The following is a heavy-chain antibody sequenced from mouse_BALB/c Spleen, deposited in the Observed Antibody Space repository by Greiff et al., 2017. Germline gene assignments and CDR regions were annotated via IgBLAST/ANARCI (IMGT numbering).Heavy chain of an antibody. Sequence: QVQLQQSGAELMKPGASVKISCKATGYTFSSYWIEWVKQRPGHGLEWIGEILPGSGSTNYNEKFKGKATFTADTSSNTAYMQLSSLTSEDSAVYYCARGFITTAAYWGQGTLVTVSA. J-gene: IGHJ3*01. V-gene: IGHV1-9*01. CDR3: ARGFITTAAY. CDR2: ILPGSGST. CDR1: GYTFSSYW. D-gene: IGHD1-1*01.